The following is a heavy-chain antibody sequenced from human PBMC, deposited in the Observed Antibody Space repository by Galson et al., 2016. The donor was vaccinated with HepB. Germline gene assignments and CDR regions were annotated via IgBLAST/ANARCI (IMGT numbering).Heavy chain of an antibody. Sequence: ETLSLTCTVSGDSIISTSYYWGVIRQPPGKGLEWIATIHHTGSTYYSPLLKSRLTISVDTSKNRFSLRLNTVTATDTAIYFCARQSIQWGYADYWDRGTLVTVSS. CDR1: GDSIISTSYY. J-gene: IGHJ4*02. D-gene: IGHD3-16*01. CDR3: ARQSIQWGYADY. V-gene: IGHV4-39*01. CDR2: IHHTGST.